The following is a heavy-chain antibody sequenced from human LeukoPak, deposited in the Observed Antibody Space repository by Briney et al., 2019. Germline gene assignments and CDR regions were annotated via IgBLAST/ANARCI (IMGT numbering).Heavy chain of an antibody. V-gene: IGHV4-31*11. CDR2: IYYSGST. CDR3: ARDPYCTNGVCSDDC. Sequence: SQTLSLTCAVSGGSISSGGYYWSWIRQHPGKGLEWIGYIYYSGSTYYNPSLKSRVTISVDTSKNQFSLKLSSVTAADTAVYYCARDPYCTNGVCSDDCWGQGTLVTVSS. J-gene: IGHJ4*02. D-gene: IGHD2-8*01. CDR1: GGSISSGGYY.